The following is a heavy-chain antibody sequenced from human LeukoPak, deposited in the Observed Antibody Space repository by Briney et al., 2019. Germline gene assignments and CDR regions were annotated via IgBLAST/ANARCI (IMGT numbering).Heavy chain of an antibody. V-gene: IGHV4-39*01. Sequence: TSETLSLTCTVSGGSISSSSYYWGWIRQPPGKGLEWIGSIYYSGSTYYNPSLKSRVTISVDTSKNQFSLELSSVTAADTAVYYCARQGGWFDPWGQGTLVTVSS. CDR3: ARQGGWFDP. D-gene: IGHD3-16*01. CDR2: IYYSGST. J-gene: IGHJ5*02. CDR1: GGSISSSSYY.